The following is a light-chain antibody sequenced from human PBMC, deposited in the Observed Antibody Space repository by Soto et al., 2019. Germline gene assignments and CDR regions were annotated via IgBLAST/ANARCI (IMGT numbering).Light chain of an antibody. CDR1: QSVSSSY. Sequence: EIVLTQSPGTLSLSPGERATLSCRASQSVSSSYLAWYQQKPGQAPRLLIYGASSRATGIPDRFSVSGSGTDFTLTISRLEPEDFAVYYCHQYGSSSWTFGQGTKVDIK. J-gene: IGKJ1*01. CDR3: HQYGSSSWT. V-gene: IGKV3-20*01. CDR2: GAS.